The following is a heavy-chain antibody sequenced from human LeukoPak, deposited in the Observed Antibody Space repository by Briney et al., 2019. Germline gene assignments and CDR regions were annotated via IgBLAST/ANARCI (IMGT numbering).Heavy chain of an antibody. V-gene: IGHV3-11*01. D-gene: IGHD2-2*01. CDR3: ARDNSQDIVVVPAHYGMDV. Sequence: GGSLRLSCAASGFTFSDYYMSWIRQAPGKGLEWVSYISSSGSTIYYAGSVKGRFTISRDNAKNSLYLQMNSLRAEDTAVYYCARDNSQDIVVVPAHYGMDVWGQGTTVTVSS. CDR2: ISSSGSTI. J-gene: IGHJ6*02. CDR1: GFTFSDYY.